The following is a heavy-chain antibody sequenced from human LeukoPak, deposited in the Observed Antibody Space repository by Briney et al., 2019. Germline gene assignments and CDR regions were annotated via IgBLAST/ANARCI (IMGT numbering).Heavy chain of an antibody. V-gene: IGHV1-69*13. CDR2: IIPTFSLV. Sequence: SVKVSCKPSGGTFSNSAISWVRQAPGHGLEWMGGIIPTFSLVKYAQNFQGRATITADESTNTTYMELRSLRSEDTAVYYCARQTYYFASKTYYGYGWFDPWGQGTLVTVSS. CDR3: ARQTYYFASKTYYGYGWFDP. D-gene: IGHD3-10*01. J-gene: IGHJ5*02. CDR1: GGTFSNSA.